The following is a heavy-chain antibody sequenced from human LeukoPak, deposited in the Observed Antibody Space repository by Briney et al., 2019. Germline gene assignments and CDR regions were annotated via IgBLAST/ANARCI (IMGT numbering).Heavy chain of an antibody. D-gene: IGHD6-19*01. CDR1: GDTFSSYA. V-gene: IGHV1-69*13. CDR3: ARGRMAGTYVFDY. CDR2: IFPIFGTA. Sequence: SVKVSCKASGDTFSSYAISWVRQAPGQGLEWMGGIFPIFGTANYAQKFQGRVTITADESTSTAYMELSSLRSEDTAVYYCARGRMAGTYVFDYWGQGTLVTVSS. J-gene: IGHJ4*02.